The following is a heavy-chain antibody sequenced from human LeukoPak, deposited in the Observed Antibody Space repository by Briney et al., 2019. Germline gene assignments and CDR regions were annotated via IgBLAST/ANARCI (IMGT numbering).Heavy chain of an antibody. D-gene: IGHD3-22*01. J-gene: IGHJ4*02. Sequence: ASVKVSCKASGYTFTSYYMHWVRQAPGQGPEWMGIINPSGGSTSYAQKFQGRVTMTRDTSTSTVYMELSSLRSEDTAAYYCARRSYYDSSGYYQFYDYWGQGTLVTVSS. CDR2: INPSGGST. CDR1: GYTFTSYY. CDR3: ARRSYYDSSGYYQFYDY. V-gene: IGHV1-46*01.